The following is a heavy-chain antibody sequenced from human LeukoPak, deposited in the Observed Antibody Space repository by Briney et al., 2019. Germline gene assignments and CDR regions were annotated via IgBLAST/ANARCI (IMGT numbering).Heavy chain of an antibody. CDR2: IYPGDSDT. CDR3: ARTGYYDSSGYVYNWFDP. J-gene: IGHJ5*02. V-gene: IGHV5-51*03. D-gene: IGHD3-22*01. CDR1: GYSFTSHW. Sequence: KPGESLKISCKGSGYSFTSHWIGWVRQMPGKGLEWMGIIYPGDSDTRYSPSFQGQVTISADKSISTAYLQWSSLKASDTAMYYCARTGYYDSSGYVYNWFDPWGQGTLVTVSS.